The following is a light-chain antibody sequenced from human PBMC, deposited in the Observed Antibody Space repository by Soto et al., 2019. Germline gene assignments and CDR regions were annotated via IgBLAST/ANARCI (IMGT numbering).Light chain of an antibody. Sequence: DIQMTQSPSTLSASVGDRVTITCRASQSISSWLAWYQQKPGKAPKFLIYDASSLESGVPSRFSGSGSGTEFTLTISSLQPDDFATYCCQQYNSYSPIFGQGTKLEIK. V-gene: IGKV1-5*01. CDR3: QQYNSYSPI. CDR1: QSISSW. J-gene: IGKJ2*01. CDR2: DAS.